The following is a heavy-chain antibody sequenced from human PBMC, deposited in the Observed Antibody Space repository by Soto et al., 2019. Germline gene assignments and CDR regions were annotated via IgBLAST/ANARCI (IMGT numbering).Heavy chain of an antibody. Sequence: ASVKVSCKASGYTFTSYGISWVRQAPGQGLEWMGWISAYNGNTNYAQKLQGRFTISRDNSRNTLFLQMNSLRAEDTAVYYCARDYYKYYDSSGYYRSPAYWGQGTLVTVSS. V-gene: IGHV1-18*01. J-gene: IGHJ4*02. CDR3: ARDYYKYYDSSGYYRSPAY. CDR2: ISAYNGNT. CDR1: GYTFTSYG. D-gene: IGHD3-22*01.